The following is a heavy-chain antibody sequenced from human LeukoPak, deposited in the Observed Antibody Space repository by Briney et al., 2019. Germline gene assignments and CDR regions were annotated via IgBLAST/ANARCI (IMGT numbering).Heavy chain of an antibody. J-gene: IGHJ5*02. D-gene: IGHD3-22*01. CDR1: GGSFSGYY. CDR3: ARVRRGSGCPRSPYWFDP. CDR2: INHSGST. V-gene: IGHV4-34*01. Sequence: SETLSLTCAVYGGSFSGYYWSWIRQPPGKGLEWIGEINHSGSTNYHPSLKSRVTISVDTSKNQFSLKLSSVTAADTAVYCCARVRRGSGCPRSPYWFDPWGQGTLVTVSS.